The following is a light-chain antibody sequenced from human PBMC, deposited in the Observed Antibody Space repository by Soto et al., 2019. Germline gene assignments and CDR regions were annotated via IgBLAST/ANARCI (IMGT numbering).Light chain of an antibody. J-gene: IGLJ2*01. Sequence: QSALTQPASVSGSAGQSITISCSGTMRDVGAYNLVSWYQQHPGTAPKLLIYFSHQRPLGVPDRFSGSKSGTSGSLVISGLQSEDEADYFCASWDDSQNVVLFGGGTKLTVL. CDR2: FSH. CDR3: ASWDDSQNVVL. CDR1: MRDVGAYNL. V-gene: IGLV2-14*03.